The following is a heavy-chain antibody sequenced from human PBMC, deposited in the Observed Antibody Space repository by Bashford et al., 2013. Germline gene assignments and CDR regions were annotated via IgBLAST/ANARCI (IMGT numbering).Heavy chain of an antibody. J-gene: IGHJ5*02. CDR2: ISSSSSYI. V-gene: IGHV3-21*04. D-gene: IGHD1-14*01. CDR1: GFTFSSYS. CDR3: ARSRTWAFDP. Sequence: GSLRLSCAASGFTFSSYSMNWVRQAPGKGLEWVSSISSSSSYIYYADSVKGRFTISRDNSKNTLYLQVNSLRAEDTALYYCARSRTWAFDPWGQGTLVTVSS.